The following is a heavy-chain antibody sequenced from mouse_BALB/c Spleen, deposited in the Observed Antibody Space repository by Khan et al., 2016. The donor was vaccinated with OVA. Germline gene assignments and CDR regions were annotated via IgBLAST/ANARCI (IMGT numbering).Heavy chain of an antibody. D-gene: IGHD2-1*01. CDR2: IRSDGDYT. CDR3: ARSTYGNFAY. J-gene: IGHJ3*01. V-gene: IGHV5-9-3*01. CDR1: GFTFSTYA. Sequence: EVELVESGGGLVKPGGSLKLSCAASGFTFSTYAMSWVRQTPEKRLEWVATIRSDGDYTYYPDHVTGRFTISRDNAKNTLYLQMRSLRSEDTAMYYCARSTYGNFAYWGQGTLVTVSA.